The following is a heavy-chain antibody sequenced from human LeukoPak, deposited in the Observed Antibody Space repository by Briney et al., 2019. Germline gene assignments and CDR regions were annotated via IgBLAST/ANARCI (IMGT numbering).Heavy chain of an antibody. CDR1: GGSISSYY. Sequence: KPSETLSLTCTVSGGSISSYYWSWIRQPPGKGLEWIGYIYYSGSTNYNPSLKSRVTISVDTSKNQFSLKLSSVTAADTAVYYCARGIAAAGTPWFDPWGQGTLVTVSS. D-gene: IGHD6-13*01. V-gene: IGHV4-59*01. CDR3: ARGIAAAGTPWFDP. J-gene: IGHJ5*02. CDR2: IYYSGST.